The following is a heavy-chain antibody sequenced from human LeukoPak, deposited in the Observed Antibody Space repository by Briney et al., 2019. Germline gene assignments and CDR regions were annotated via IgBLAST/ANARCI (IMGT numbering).Heavy chain of an antibody. CDR1: GFTVSSNY. Sequence: GGSLRLSCAASGFTVSSNYMSWVRQAPGKGLEWVSVIYSGGSTYYADSVKGRFTISRDNSKNTLYLQMNSLRAEDTAVYYCARGGTLYDSSGYYWGETSYYFDYWGQGTLVTVSS. CDR2: IYSGGST. D-gene: IGHD3-22*01. CDR3: ARGGTLYDSSGYYWGETSYYFDY. V-gene: IGHV3-66*01. J-gene: IGHJ4*02.